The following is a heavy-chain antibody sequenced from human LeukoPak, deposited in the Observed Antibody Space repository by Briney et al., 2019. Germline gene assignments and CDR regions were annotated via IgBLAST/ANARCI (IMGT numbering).Heavy chain of an antibody. CDR3: ARASYSYDINGWVPFDY. CDR2: IYTSGST. J-gene: IGHJ4*02. CDR1: GNSISSGDYY. V-gene: IGHV4-61*02. Sequence: SETLSLTCTVSGNSISSGDYYWSWIRQPAGKGLEWIGRIYTSGSTNYNPSLKSRVTISGDTSKNQFTLRLSSVTAADTAVYYCARASYSYDINGWVPFDYWGQGTLVTVSS. D-gene: IGHD3-22*01.